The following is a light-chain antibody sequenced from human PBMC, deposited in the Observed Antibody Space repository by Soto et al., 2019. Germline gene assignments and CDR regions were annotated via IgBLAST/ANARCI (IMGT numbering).Light chain of an antibody. V-gene: IGKV1-5*03. CDR1: QSISNR. Sequence: DIPMTQSPSPLSASFGDRVTLSCRASQSISNRLAWYQQKPGKAPKLLIYKASNLESGVPSRFSGSGSGTEFTLIISSLQPDDFATYYCQQYDTYSRTFGQGTKVDI. CDR3: QQYDTYSRT. CDR2: KAS. J-gene: IGKJ1*01.